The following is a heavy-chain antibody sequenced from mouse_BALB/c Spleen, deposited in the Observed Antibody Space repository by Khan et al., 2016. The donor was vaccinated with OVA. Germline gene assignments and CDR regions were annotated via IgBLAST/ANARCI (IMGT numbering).Heavy chain of an antibody. V-gene: IGHV5-6*01. CDR3: ARHRFTTPTAWFAY. Sequence: DVQLVESGGDLVKPGGSLNLSCEASGFTFSSYGMSWLRQTPDKRLEWVATISNGGSYTYYPVSVKGRLTISRDNAKNTLYLQMSSLKSEDTAMYYCARHRFTTPTAWFAYWGQGTLVTVSA. D-gene: IGHD1-2*01. CDR1: GFTFSSYG. J-gene: IGHJ3*01. CDR2: ISNGGSYT.